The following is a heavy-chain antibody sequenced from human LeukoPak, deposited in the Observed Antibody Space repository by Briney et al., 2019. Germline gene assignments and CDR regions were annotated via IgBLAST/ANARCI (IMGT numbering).Heavy chain of an antibody. CDR3: ARGYCSSTSCYRHFDY. Sequence: GGSLRLSCEASGFTLSDYYMSWIRQAPGKGLEWVSYISSSGSTIYYADSVKGRLTISRDNAKNSLYLQMNSLRAEDTAVYYCARGYCSSTSCYRHFDYWGQGTLVTVSS. V-gene: IGHV3-11*01. D-gene: IGHD2-2*01. CDR1: GFTLSDYY. CDR2: ISSSGSTI. J-gene: IGHJ4*02.